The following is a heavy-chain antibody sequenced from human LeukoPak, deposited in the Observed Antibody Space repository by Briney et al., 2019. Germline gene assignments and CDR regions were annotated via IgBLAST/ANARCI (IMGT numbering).Heavy chain of an antibody. CDR2: VNHSGST. V-gene: IGHV4-34*01. Sequence: PSETLSLTCAVYGGSFSGYYWSWIRQPPGKGLEWMGEVNHSGSTNYSPSLKSRVTMSVDTSKNQFSLNLSSVTAADTAVYYCARVVWDGVIVAVQPAATPGSIDYWGQGTLVTVSS. CDR3: ARVVWDGVIVAVQPAATPGSIDY. D-gene: IGHD2-2*01. J-gene: IGHJ4*02. CDR1: GGSFSGYY.